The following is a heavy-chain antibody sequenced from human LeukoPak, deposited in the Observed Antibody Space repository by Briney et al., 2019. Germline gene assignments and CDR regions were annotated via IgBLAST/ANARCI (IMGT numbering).Heavy chain of an antibody. V-gene: IGHV3-21*01. D-gene: IGHD3-16*01. Sequence: GGSLRLSCAASGFTFSIYSLSWVRQAPGKGLEWVSSISSSSTFISYGDSVKGRFTISRDNANNSLFLQMDSLRADDTAVYYCARYDYVWGGPYYFDHWGQGTWSPSPQ. CDR2: ISSSSTFI. J-gene: IGHJ4*02. CDR1: GFTFSIYS. CDR3: ARYDYVWGGPYYFDH.